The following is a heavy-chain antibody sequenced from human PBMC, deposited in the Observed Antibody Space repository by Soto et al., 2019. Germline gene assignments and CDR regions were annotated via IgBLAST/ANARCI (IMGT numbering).Heavy chain of an antibody. CDR3: ARLFGNDFLSGYYNGAFDI. CDR1: GYSFTSYW. D-gene: IGHD3-3*01. Sequence: PGESLKISCKGSGYSFTSYWIGWVRQMPGKGLEWMGIIYPGDSDTRYSPSFQGQVTISADKSISTAYLQWSSLKASDTAMYYCARLFGNDFLSGYYNGAFDIWGQGTMVTVSS. CDR2: IYPGDSDT. V-gene: IGHV5-51*01. J-gene: IGHJ3*02.